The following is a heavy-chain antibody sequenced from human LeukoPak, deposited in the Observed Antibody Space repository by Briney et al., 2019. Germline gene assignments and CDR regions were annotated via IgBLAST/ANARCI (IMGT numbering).Heavy chain of an antibody. V-gene: IGHV3-23*01. Sequence: GGSLRLSCAASGFTFSSYAMSWVRQAPGKGLQWVSGISGTDSGTYYTDSVKGRFTISRDNSKNTVYLQIDSLRAEDTAVYYCAKCMSGSGVCLNFDSWGQGILVTVSS. CDR3: AKCMSGSGVCLNFDS. J-gene: IGHJ4*02. D-gene: IGHD2-21*02. CDR1: GFTFSSYA. CDR2: ISGTDSGT.